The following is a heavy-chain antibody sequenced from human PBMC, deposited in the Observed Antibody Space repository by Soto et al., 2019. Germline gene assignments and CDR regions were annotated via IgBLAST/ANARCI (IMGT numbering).Heavy chain of an antibody. CDR3: ARGQLSRDYGDYETSFCSDY. J-gene: IGHJ4*02. CDR2: ISSSSSYI. D-gene: IGHD4-17*01. Sequence: PGGSLRLSCAASGFTFSSYSMNWVRQAPGKGLEWVSSISSSSSYIYYADSVKGRFTISRDNAKNSLYLQMNSLRAEDTAVYYCARGQLSRDYGDYETSFCSDYWGQGTLVTVSS. V-gene: IGHV3-21*01. CDR1: GFTFSSYS.